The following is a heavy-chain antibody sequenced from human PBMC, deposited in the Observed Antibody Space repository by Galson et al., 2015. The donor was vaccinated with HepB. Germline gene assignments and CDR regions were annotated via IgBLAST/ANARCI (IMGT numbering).Heavy chain of an antibody. CDR2: ISSSSSYP. CDR1: GSTYSDYY. V-gene: IGHV3-11*05. D-gene: IGHD6-13*01. Sequence: SLRLSCAASGSTYSDYYMSWLRQAPGKGLESVSYISSSSSYPNNADSVKGRFTISRDNAKNSLYLQMNSLRAEDTAVYYCARVVAAAGTSGSDYWGQGTLVTVSS. CDR3: ARVVAAAGTSGSDY. J-gene: IGHJ4*02.